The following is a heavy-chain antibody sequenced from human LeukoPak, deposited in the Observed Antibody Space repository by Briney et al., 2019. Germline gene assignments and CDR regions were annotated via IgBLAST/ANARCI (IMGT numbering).Heavy chain of an antibody. CDR3: TTVDDYYDSRPFDY. V-gene: IGHV3-15*01. D-gene: IGHD3-22*01. CDR1: GFTFSNAW. Sequence: GGSLRLSCAASGFTFSNAWMSWVRQAPGKGLEWVGRIKSKTDGGTTDYAAPVKGRFTISRDDSKNTLYLQMNSLKTEDTAVYCCTTVDDYYDSRPFDYWGQGTLVTVSS. J-gene: IGHJ4*02. CDR2: IKSKTDGGTT.